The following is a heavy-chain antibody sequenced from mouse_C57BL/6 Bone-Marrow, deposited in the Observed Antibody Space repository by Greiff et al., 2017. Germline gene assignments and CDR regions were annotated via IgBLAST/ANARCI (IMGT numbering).Heavy chain of an antibody. V-gene: IGHV1-5*01. CDR1: GYTFTSYW. Sequence: VQLQQSGTVLARPGASVKMSCKTSGYTFTSYWMHWVKQRPGQGLEWIGAIFPGNSDTSYNQKFKGKAKLTAVTSASTAYMELSSLTNEDSAVYYCTRGDSPGYFDYWGQGTTLTVSS. CDR2: IFPGNSDT. CDR3: TRGDSPGYFDY. D-gene: IGHD3-2*01. J-gene: IGHJ2*01.